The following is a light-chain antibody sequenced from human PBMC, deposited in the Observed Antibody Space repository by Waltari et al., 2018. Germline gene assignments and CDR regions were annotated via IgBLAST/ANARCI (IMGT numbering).Light chain of an antibody. CDR2: DAS. J-gene: IGKJ4*01. Sequence: DIQMTQSPPSLSASVGDRITITCQASQAITNYLNWYQQRPGKAPKLLIYDASNLETGVPSRFSGSGSGTDFTFTISSLQPEDIATYYCQQYDSPPLSFGGGTKVEIK. CDR3: QQYDSPPLS. V-gene: IGKV1-33*01. CDR1: QAITNY.